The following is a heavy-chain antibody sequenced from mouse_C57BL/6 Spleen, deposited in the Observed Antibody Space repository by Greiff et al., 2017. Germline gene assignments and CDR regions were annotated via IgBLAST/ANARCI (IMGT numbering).Heavy chain of an antibody. CDR3: ARRNPVVAPYAMDY. V-gene: IGHV1-82*01. CDR1: GYAFSSSW. Sequence: QVQLQQSGPELVKPGASVKISCKASGYAFSSSWMNWVKQRPGKGLEWIGRIYPGDGDTNYNGKFKGKATLTADKSSSTAYMQLSSLTSEDSAVYLCARRNPVVAPYAMDYWGQGTSVTVSS. J-gene: IGHJ4*01. D-gene: IGHD1-1*01. CDR2: IYPGDGDT.